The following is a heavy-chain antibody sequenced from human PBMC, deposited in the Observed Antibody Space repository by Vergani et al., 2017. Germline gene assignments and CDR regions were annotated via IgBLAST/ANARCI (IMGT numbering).Heavy chain of an antibody. J-gene: IGHJ3*02. CDR1: GYTFTGYY. D-gene: IGHD4-17*01. V-gene: IGHV1-2*04. Sequence: QVQLVQSGAEVQKPGASVKVSCKASGYTFTGYYMHWVRQAPGQGLEWMGWINPNSGGTNYAQKFQGWVTMTRDTSISTAYMELSRLRSDDTAVYYCARMRGSYGDYDAFDIWGQGTMVTVSS. CDR2: INPNSGGT. CDR3: ARMRGSYGDYDAFDI.